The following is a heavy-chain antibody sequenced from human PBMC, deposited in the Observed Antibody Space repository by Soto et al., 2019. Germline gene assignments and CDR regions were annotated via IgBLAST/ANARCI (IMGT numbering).Heavy chain of an antibody. CDR3: ASRSGQLPFYFDY. D-gene: IGHD6-6*01. Sequence: GASVKVSCKASGFTFTNYGISWVRQAPGQGLGWMGWISAYKGNTNYAQKFQGRVTMTTDTSTSTAYMELRSLRSDDTAVYYCASRSGQLPFYFDYWGQGTLVTVSS. CDR1: GFTFTNYG. V-gene: IGHV1-18*01. CDR2: ISAYKGNT. J-gene: IGHJ4*02.